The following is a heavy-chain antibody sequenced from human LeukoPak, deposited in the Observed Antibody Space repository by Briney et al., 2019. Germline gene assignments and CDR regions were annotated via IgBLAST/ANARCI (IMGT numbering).Heavy chain of an antibody. Sequence: SVKVSCKASGYTFTSYDINWVRQATGQGLEWMGRIIPILGIANYAQKFQGRVTITADKSTSTAYMELSSLRSEDTAVYYCARDRRDGYNSLIDYWGQGTLVTVSS. CDR3: ARDRRDGYNSLIDY. CDR2: IIPILGIA. V-gene: IGHV1-69*04. J-gene: IGHJ4*02. CDR1: GYTFTSYD. D-gene: IGHD5-24*01.